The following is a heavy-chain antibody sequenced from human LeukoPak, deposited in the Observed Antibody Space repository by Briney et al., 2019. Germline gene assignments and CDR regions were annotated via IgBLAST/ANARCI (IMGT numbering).Heavy chain of an antibody. CDR1: GDSISSGGYY. D-gene: IGHD3-22*01. J-gene: IGHJ4*02. V-gene: IGHV4-31*03. CDR2: IYYSGST. Sequence: PSETLSLTCSVSGDSISSGGYYWSWIRQHPGKGLEWIGYIYYSGSTYYNPSLKSRVTISVDTSKNQFSLKLSSVTAADTAVYYCARQVAFLEDSSVMGHDYWGQGTLVTVSS. CDR3: ARQVAFLEDSSVMGHDY.